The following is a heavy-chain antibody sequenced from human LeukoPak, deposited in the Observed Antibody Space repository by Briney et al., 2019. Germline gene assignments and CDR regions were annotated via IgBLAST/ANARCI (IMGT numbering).Heavy chain of an antibody. V-gene: IGHV4-39*07. Sequence: SETLSLTCTVSGGSISSSSYYWGWIRQPPGKGLEWIGSIYYSGSTYYNPSLKSRVTISVDTSKNQFSLKPSSVTAADTAVYYCARASSWYFDLWGRGTLVTVSS. CDR2: IYYSGST. D-gene: IGHD1-26*01. J-gene: IGHJ2*01. CDR3: ARASSWYFDL. CDR1: GGSISSSSYY.